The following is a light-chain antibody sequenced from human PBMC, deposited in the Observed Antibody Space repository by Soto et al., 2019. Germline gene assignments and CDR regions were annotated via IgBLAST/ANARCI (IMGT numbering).Light chain of an antibody. Sequence: EIVLTQSPATLSLSPGERATLSCRASQSVSSSLAWYQQKPGQAPRLLIYDASNRAPGIPARFSGSGSGTDFTLTINSLEPEDFAVYFCQQRSNWVFTFGPGTKVDIK. CDR2: DAS. V-gene: IGKV3-11*01. CDR1: QSVSSS. J-gene: IGKJ3*01. CDR3: QQRSNWVFT.